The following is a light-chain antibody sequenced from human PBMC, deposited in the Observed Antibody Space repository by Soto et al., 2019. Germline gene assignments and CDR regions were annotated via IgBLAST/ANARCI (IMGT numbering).Light chain of an antibody. J-gene: IGKJ3*01. CDR3: MQALQTPIFT. CDR1: QSLLHSNGYNY. V-gene: IGKV2-28*01. CDR2: LCS. Sequence: DIVMTQSPLSLPVTPGEPASISCRSSQSLLHSNGYNYLDWYLQKPGQSPQLLIYLCSNRASGVPDRFSGSGSGTDFTLKISRVEAEDVGVYYCMQALQTPIFTFGPGTKGDIK.